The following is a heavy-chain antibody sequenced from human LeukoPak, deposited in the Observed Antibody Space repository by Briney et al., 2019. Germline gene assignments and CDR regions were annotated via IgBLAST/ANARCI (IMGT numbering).Heavy chain of an antibody. CDR3: ARGALVATGHSAFDI. CDR1: GFTFDDYG. CDR2: INWNGGST. V-gene: IGHV3-20*04. J-gene: IGHJ3*02. Sequence: GGSLRLSCAASGFTFDDYGMSWVRQAPGKGLEWVSGINWNGGSTGYADSVKGRFTISRDNAKNSLYLQMNSLRAEDTALYYCARGALVATGHSAFDIWGQGTMVTVSS. D-gene: IGHD5-12*01.